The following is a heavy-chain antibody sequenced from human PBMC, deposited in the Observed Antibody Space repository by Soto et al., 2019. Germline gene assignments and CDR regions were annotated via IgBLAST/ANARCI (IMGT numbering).Heavy chain of an antibody. J-gene: IGHJ4*02. V-gene: IGHV3-23*01. CDR1: GFTFSSYA. Sequence: EVQLLESGGGLVQPGGPLRLPCAPSGFTFSSYAMSGVPRAPGKGLEGVSAISGSGGSTYYADSVKGRFTISRDNSKNTLYLQMNSLRAEDTAVYYCWNYKSTFDYWGQGTLVTVSS. CDR3: WNYKSTFDY. D-gene: IGHD1-1*01. CDR2: ISGSGGST.